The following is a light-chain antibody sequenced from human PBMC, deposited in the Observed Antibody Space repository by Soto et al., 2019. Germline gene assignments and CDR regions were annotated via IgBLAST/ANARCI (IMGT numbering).Light chain of an antibody. CDR2: EVS. CDR1: SSDVGGYNY. J-gene: IGLJ2*01. Sequence: QSALTQPASVSGSPGQSITISCTGTSSDVGGYNYVSWYQQHPGKAPKLMIYEVSNRPSGVSNRFSGSKSGNTASLTISGLQAEDEADYYCSSYTSSSTRVVFGGGTKLNVL. V-gene: IGLV2-14*01. CDR3: SSYTSSSTRVV.